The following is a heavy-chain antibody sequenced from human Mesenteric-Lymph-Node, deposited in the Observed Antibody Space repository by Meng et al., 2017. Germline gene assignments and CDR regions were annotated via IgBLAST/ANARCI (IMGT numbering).Heavy chain of an antibody. Sequence: ASVKVSCKASGYTFTSYDINWVRQATGQGLEWMGWMNPNSGNTGYAQKFQGKVTMTRNTSISTAYMELSSLRSEDTAVYYCARGRWLVRNWFDPWGQGTLVTVSS. D-gene: IGHD6-19*01. J-gene: IGHJ5*02. CDR3: ARGRWLVRNWFDP. CDR2: MNPNSGNT. V-gene: IGHV1-8*01. CDR1: GYTFTSYD.